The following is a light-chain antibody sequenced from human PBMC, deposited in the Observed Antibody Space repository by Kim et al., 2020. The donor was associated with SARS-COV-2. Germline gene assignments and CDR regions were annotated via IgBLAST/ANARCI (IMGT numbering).Light chain of an antibody. J-gene: IGLJ1*01. V-gene: IGLV3-19*01. CDR2: GKN. CDR3: NSRDSSGNHRYV. CDR1: SLRSYY. Sequence: SSELTQDPAVSVALGQTVRITCQGDSLRSYYASWYQQKPRQAPVLAIYGKNNPPSGIPDRFSGSSSGNTASLTITGAQGEDEADYYCNSRDSSGNHRYVFGTGTKVTVL.